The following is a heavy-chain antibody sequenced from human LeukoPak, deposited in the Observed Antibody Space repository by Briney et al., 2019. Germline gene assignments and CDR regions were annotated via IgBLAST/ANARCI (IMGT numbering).Heavy chain of an antibody. CDR3: ARLLGMIMFGEADAFEV. D-gene: IGHD3-16*01. CDR1: GFTFSDYY. V-gene: IGHV3-21*01. J-gene: IGHJ3*01. Sequence: GGSLRLSCAASGFTFSDYYMNWVRQAPGKGPEWVSSISRSSTYIYYADSVKGRFTISRDNAKNSLYLQMNSLRAEDTAVYYCARLLGMIMFGEADAFEVWGQGTRVTVSS. CDR2: ISRSSTYI.